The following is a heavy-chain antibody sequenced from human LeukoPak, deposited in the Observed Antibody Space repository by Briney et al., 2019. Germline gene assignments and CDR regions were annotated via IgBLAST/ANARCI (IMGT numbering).Heavy chain of an antibody. D-gene: IGHD2-15*01. CDR1: GFTFSSYA. Sequence: PGGSLRLSCAASGFTFSSYAMSWVRQAPGKGLERVSAISGSGGSTYYADSVKGRFTISRDNSKNTLYLQMNNLRAEDTAVYYCAKGSGVVVVAAITFDYWGQGTLVTVSS. CDR2: ISGSGGST. J-gene: IGHJ4*02. V-gene: IGHV3-23*01. CDR3: AKGSGVVVVAAITFDY.